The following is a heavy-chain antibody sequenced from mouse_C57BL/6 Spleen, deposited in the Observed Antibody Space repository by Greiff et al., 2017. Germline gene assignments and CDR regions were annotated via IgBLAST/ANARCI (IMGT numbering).Heavy chain of an antibody. CDR2: IDPSDSYT. CDR3: ARDDGSRRAFFAY. V-gene: IGHV1-69*01. J-gene: IGHJ3*01. D-gene: IGHD1-1*01. Sequence: VQLQQPGAELVMPGASVKLSCKASGYTFTSYWMHWVKQRPGQGLEWIGEIDPSDSYTNYNQKFKGKSTLTVDKSSSTAYMQLSSLTSEASAVYYCARDDGSRRAFFAYWGQGTLVTVSA. CDR1: GYTFTSYW.